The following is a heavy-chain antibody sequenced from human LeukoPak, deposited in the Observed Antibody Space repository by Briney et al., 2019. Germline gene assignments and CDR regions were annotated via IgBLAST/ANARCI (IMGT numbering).Heavy chain of an antibody. Sequence: PSETLSLTCAVYGGSFSGYYWSWIRQPPGKGLEWIGEINHSGSTNYNPSLKSRVTISVDTSKNQFSLKLSSVTAADTAVYYCARVGSYCSGGSCYPYYYYYGMDVWGRGTTVTVSS. J-gene: IGHJ6*02. V-gene: IGHV4-34*01. CDR1: GGSFSGYY. CDR3: ARVGSYCSGGSCYPYYYYYGMDV. CDR2: INHSGST. D-gene: IGHD2-15*01.